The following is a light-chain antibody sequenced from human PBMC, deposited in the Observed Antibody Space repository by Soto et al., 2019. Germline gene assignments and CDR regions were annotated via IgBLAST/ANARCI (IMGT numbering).Light chain of an antibody. Sequence: QSALTQPASVSGSPGQSITISCTGTSSDVGGYNYVSWYQQYPGKAPKLMIYDVSNRPSGVSNRFSGSKSGNTASLTISGLQAEDEADYYCSSYTSSSTPVFGGGTKLTVL. CDR3: SSYTSSSTPV. CDR2: DVS. V-gene: IGLV2-14*01. CDR1: SSDVGGYNY. J-gene: IGLJ2*01.